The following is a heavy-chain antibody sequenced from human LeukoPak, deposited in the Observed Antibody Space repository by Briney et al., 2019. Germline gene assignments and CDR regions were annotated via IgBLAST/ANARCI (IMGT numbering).Heavy chain of an antibody. Sequence: SQTLSLTCTVSGGSISSGDYYWSWIRQPPGKGLEWIGYIYYSGSTYYNPSLKSRVTISVDTSKNQFSLKLSSVTAADTSVYYCARVYNWDSEVDYWGQGTPVTVSS. J-gene: IGHJ4*02. D-gene: IGHD1-7*01. CDR1: GGSISSGDYY. CDR3: ARVYNWDSEVDY. V-gene: IGHV4-30-4*08. CDR2: IYYSGST.